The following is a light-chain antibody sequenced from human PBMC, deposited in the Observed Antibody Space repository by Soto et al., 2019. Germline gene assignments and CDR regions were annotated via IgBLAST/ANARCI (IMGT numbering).Light chain of an antibody. V-gene: IGKV3-20*01. CDR1: HSVSSNY. J-gene: IGKJ1*01. CDR2: DVS. Sequence: EIVLTQSPGTLSLSPGERATLSCRSSHSVSSNYLAWYQQKPGQAPRLLIYDVSSRATAIPDRFSGSGSGTDFPLTISRLEPVDFAVYYCQQYGISPTFGQGTKVEIK. CDR3: QQYGISPT.